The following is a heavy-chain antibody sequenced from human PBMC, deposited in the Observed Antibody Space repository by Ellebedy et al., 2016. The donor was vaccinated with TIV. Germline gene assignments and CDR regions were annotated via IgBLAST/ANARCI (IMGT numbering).Heavy chain of an antibody. CDR1: GFTFSNAW. CDR2: IKSKTDGGTT. J-gene: IGHJ4*02. CDR3: TVQSGSYFY. D-gene: IGHD1-26*01. Sequence: GGSLRLXXAASGFTFSNAWMSWVRQAPGKGLEWVARIKSKTDGGTTDYAAPVKGRFTISRDDSKNTLYLQMNSLKTEDTAVYYCTVQSGSYFYWGQGTLVTVSS. V-gene: IGHV3-15*01.